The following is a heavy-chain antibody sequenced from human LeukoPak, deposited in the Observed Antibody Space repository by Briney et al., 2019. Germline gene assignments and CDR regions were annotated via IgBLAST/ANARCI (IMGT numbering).Heavy chain of an antibody. CDR1: GFTFSTYS. D-gene: IGHD2-2*01. CDR3: ARLTLRCSSNSCYA. Sequence: PGGSLRVSCAASGFTFSTYSMNWVRQAPGKGLEWVSYISSSSTKYYAGAVKGRCTISRDNAKDTLYLHMNSLRGEDTAVYYCARLTLRCSSNSCYAWGQGTLVTVSS. J-gene: IGHJ5*02. CDR2: ISSSSTK. V-gene: IGHV3-48*01.